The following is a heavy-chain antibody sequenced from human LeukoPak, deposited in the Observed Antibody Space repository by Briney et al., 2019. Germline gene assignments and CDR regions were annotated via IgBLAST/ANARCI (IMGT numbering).Heavy chain of an antibody. D-gene: IGHD1-26*01. J-gene: IGHJ5*02. CDR2: IYTTGST. V-gene: IGHV4-4*07. Sequence: SETLSLTCTVSGGSISSYYWTWIRQPAGKGLEWIGRIYTTGSTNHNPSLNSRVTMSVDTSKNQFSLKLSSVTAADTAVYYCAKIVGAPNWFDPWGQGTLVSVSS. CDR1: GGSISSYY. CDR3: AKIVGAPNWFDP.